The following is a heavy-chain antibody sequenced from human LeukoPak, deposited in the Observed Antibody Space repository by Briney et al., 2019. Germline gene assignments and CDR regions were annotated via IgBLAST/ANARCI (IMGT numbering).Heavy chain of an antibody. Sequence: EGSLRLSCAASGFTFSHFGMNWVRQAPGKGLEWVAVISYDAKNKYYADSVRGRFTISRDNSKNTLYLQINSLSGEDTAVYYCAKDASGVSGEYFQHWGQGTPVTVSS. V-gene: IGHV3-30*18. CDR3: AKDASGVSGEYFQH. CDR2: ISYDAKNK. J-gene: IGHJ1*01. CDR1: GFTFSHFG. D-gene: IGHD2-8*01.